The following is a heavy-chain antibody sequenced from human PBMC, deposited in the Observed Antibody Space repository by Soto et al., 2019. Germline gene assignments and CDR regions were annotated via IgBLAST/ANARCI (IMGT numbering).Heavy chain of an antibody. Sequence: ASVKVSCKASGYTFPSYAMHWVRQAPGQRLEWMGWINAGNGNTKYSQKFQGRVTITRDTSASTAYMELSSLRSEDTAVYYCARGPGWNYNFDYWGQGTLVTVSS. CDR1: GYTFPSYA. CDR2: INAGNGNT. V-gene: IGHV1-3*01. J-gene: IGHJ4*02. CDR3: ARGPGWNYNFDY. D-gene: IGHD1-7*01.